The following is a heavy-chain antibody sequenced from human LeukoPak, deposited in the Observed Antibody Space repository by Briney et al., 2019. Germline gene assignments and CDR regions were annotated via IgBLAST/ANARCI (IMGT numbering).Heavy chain of an antibody. D-gene: IGHD3-22*01. Sequence: GGSLRLSCAASGFTFSSYSMNWVRQAPGKGLEWVSYISSSSSTIYYADSVKGRFTISRDNAKNSLYLQMHRLRAEDTAVYYCAKTPYDSSGRIFLGYWGQGTLVTVSS. J-gene: IGHJ4*02. CDR1: GFTFSSYS. CDR2: ISSSSSTI. V-gene: IGHV3-48*04. CDR3: AKTPYDSSGRIFLGY.